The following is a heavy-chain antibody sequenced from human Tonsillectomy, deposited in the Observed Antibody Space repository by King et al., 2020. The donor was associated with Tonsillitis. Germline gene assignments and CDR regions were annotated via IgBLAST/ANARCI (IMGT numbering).Heavy chain of an antibody. J-gene: IGHJ3*01. CDR2: VYYTGST. D-gene: IGHD2-2*01. Sequence: VQLQESGPGLVKPSETLSLTCTVSGGSISSFYYSWIRQPPGKGLEWIGYVYYTGSTSYGPSFKGRVTISVDTSESQVSLKVTSVTAADTAVYFCARDTSVVPAFDVWGQGIMVTVSS. CDR1: GGSISSFY. V-gene: IGHV4-59*01. CDR3: ARDTSVVPAFDV.